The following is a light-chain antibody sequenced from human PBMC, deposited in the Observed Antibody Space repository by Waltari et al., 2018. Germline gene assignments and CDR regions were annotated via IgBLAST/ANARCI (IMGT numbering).Light chain of an antibody. J-gene: IGKJ5*01. CDR1: QYINMY. V-gene: IGKV1-39*01. CDR3: QQPDTSPPIT. Sequence: DIQMTQSPSSLSASVGDRVTITCRASQYINMYLNWYHQRPGQAPKVVVYRTSTLQTGVPSRFRGSGSGTEFTLTIAALHPEDFRTSHCQQPDTSPPITSGQGTRLDTK. CDR2: RTS.